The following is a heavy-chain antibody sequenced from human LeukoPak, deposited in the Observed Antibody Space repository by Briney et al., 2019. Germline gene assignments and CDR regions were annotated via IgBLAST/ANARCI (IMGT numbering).Heavy chain of an antibody. Sequence: SETLSLTCAVYGGSFSGYYWSWIRQPPGKGLEWIGEINHSGSTNYNPSLKSRVTISVDTSKNQFSLKLSSVTAADTAVYYCARSVGIAVAGTVDYWGQGTLVTVSS. CDR1: GGSFSGYY. V-gene: IGHV4-34*01. CDR3: ARSVGIAVAGTVDY. D-gene: IGHD6-19*01. CDR2: INHSGST. J-gene: IGHJ4*02.